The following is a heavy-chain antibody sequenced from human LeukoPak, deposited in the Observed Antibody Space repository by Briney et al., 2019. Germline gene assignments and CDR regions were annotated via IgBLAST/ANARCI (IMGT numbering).Heavy chain of an antibody. D-gene: IGHD6-19*01. Sequence: GGSLRLSCAASGFTFSSYGMHWVRQAPGKGLEWVAVISYDGSNKYYADSVKGRFTISRDNSKNTLYLQMNSLRAEDTAVYYCAKDPRPSGWYKGVFDYWGQGTLVTVSS. V-gene: IGHV3-30*18. CDR3: AKDPRPSGWYKGVFDY. CDR2: ISYDGSNK. J-gene: IGHJ4*02. CDR1: GFTFSSYG.